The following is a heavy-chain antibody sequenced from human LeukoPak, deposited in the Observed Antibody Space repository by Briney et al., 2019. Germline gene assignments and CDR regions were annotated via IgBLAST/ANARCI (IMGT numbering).Heavy chain of an antibody. D-gene: IGHD2-2*01. CDR2: ISYDGSNK. Sequence: PGGSLRLSCAASGFTFSSYGMHWVRQAPGKGLEWVAVISYDGSNKYYADSVKGRFTISRDNSKNTLYLQMNSLRAEDTAVYYCAKGRYCSSTSCRNAFDIWGQGTMVTVSS. CDR3: AKGRYCSSTSCRNAFDI. CDR1: GFTFSSYG. J-gene: IGHJ3*02. V-gene: IGHV3-30*18.